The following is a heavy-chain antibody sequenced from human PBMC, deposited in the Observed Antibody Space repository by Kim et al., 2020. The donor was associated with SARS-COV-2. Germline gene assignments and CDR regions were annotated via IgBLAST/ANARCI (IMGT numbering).Heavy chain of an antibody. J-gene: IGHJ6*02. CDR2: INPNSGGT. Sequence: ASVKVSCKASGYTFTGYYMHWVRQAPGQGLEWMGRINPNSGGTNYAQKFQGRVTMTRDTSISTAYMELSRLRSDDTAVYYCARRTIFGYYYGMDVWGQGTTVTVSS. CDR3: ARRTIFGYYYGMDV. V-gene: IGHV1-2*06. CDR1: GYTFTGYY. D-gene: IGHD3-3*01.